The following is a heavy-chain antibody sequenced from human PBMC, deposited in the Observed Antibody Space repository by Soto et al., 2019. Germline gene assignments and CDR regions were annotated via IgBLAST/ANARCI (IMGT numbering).Heavy chain of an antibody. CDR3: VRRVSGTYDY. D-gene: IGHD3-10*01. J-gene: IGHJ4*02. CDR2: ISSNGGTT. V-gene: IGHV3-64*01. CDR1: GFTFSSYD. Sequence: EVQLAESGGGMVQPGGSLRLSCVASGFTFSSYDMHWVRQAPGKGLEYVSSISSNGGTTYYGNSVKGRFTISRDNSKNTLYLQMGSLRAEDMVVYYCVRRVSGTYDYWGQGTLVTVSS.